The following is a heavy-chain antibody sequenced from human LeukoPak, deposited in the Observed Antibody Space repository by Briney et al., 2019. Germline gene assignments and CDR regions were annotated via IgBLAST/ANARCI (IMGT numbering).Heavy chain of an antibody. D-gene: IGHD2-15*01. CDR2: IYYSGST. V-gene: IGHV4-59*08. CDR3: ASDRIEVDASDI. Sequence: SETLSLTCTVSGGSISSYYWSWIRQPPGKGLEWIGYIYYSGSTNYNPSLKSRVTISVDTSENQFSLKLSSVTAADTAVYYCASDRIEVDASDIWGQGTMVTVSS. J-gene: IGHJ3*02. CDR1: GGSISSYY.